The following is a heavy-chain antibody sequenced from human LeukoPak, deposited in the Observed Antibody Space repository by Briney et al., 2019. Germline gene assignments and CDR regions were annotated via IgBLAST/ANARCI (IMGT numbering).Heavy chain of an antibody. CDR3: ARDRLLTKQQPFLSFDP. Sequence: GGSLRLSCAASGFTFSGYPIHWVRQAPGKGLEWVAVISYDGSNKYYADSVKGRFTISRDNSKNTLYLQMNSLRAEDTAVYYCARDRLLTKQQPFLSFDPWGQGTLVTVSS. D-gene: IGHD6-13*01. V-gene: IGHV3-30-3*01. CDR2: ISYDGSNK. J-gene: IGHJ5*02. CDR1: GFTFSGYP.